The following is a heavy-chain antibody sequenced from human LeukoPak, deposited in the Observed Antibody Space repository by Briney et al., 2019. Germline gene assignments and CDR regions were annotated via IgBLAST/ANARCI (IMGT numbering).Heavy chain of an antibody. CDR2: ISSSSSYI. J-gene: IGHJ4*02. CDR1: GFTFSSYS. CDR3: ATRPVPGVVAASFDY. D-gene: IGHD2-15*01. V-gene: IGHV3-21*01. Sequence: GGSLRLSCAASGFTFSSYSMNWVRQAPGKGLEWVSSISSSSSYIYYADSVKGRFTISRDNAKNSLYLQMNSLRAEGTAVYYCATRPVPGVVAASFDYWGQGTLVTVSS.